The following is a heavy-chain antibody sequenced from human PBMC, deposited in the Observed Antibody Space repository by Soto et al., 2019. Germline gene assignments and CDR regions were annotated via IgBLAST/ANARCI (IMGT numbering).Heavy chain of an antibody. CDR3: ARDGYDGSGSPYPAD. CDR1: GGSMSEYF. D-gene: IGHD3-10*01. J-gene: IGHJ4*02. CDR2: IYYLGST. V-gene: IGHV4-59*01. Sequence: SETLSLTNSVSGGSMSEYFWSWIRQSPEKGQEWIGYIYYLGSTDYNPSLKSRVTISADTSKSQFSLRLTSVTAADTAVYYCARDGYDGSGSPYPADCGAGTQVSV.